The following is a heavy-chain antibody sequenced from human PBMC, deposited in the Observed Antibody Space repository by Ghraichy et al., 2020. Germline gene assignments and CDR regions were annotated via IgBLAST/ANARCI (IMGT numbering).Heavy chain of an antibody. Sequence: GGSLRLSCAASGFTVSSSVMSWVRQAPGKGLEWVSDIHFGDADTFYADSVRGRFTISRDNSNSTLFLHMNSLGVEDTAVYYCTKTISYCSGGRCYSGWFDPWGQGTLVTVSS. V-gene: IGHV3-23*01. CDR1: GFTVSSSV. CDR2: IHFGDADT. CDR3: TKTISYCSGGRCYSGWFDP. J-gene: IGHJ5*02. D-gene: IGHD2-15*01.